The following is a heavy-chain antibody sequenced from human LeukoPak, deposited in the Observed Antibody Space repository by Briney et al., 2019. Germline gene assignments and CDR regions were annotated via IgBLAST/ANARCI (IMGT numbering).Heavy chain of an antibody. J-gene: IGHJ4*02. V-gene: IGHV3-23*01. CDR2: MSGSGDSI. CDR3: TILDY. Sequence: GGSLRLSCAASGFKFSSYAMTWVRQAPGKGLEWVSGMSGSGDSIYYAASVKGRFIISRDNSKNTLFLQMNSLKTEDTAVYYCTILDYWGQGTLVTVSP. CDR1: GFKFSSYA.